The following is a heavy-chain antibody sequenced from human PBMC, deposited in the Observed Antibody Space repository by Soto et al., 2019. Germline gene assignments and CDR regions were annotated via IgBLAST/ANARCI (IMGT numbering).Heavy chain of an antibody. CDR2: INPNSGGT. J-gene: IGHJ4*02. Sequence: AASVKVSCKASGYTFTGYYMHWVRQAPGQGLEWMGWINPNSGGTNYAQNFQGWVTMTRDTSITTAYMELSRLRSDDTAVYYCARGGSIAAAGNRFDYWGQGTLVPVSS. CDR3: ARGGSIAAAGNRFDY. D-gene: IGHD6-13*01. V-gene: IGHV1-2*04. CDR1: GYTFTGYY.